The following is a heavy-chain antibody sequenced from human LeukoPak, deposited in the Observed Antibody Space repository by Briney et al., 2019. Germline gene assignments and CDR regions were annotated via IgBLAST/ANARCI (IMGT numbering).Heavy chain of an antibody. V-gene: IGHV4-38-2*02. D-gene: IGHD3-10*01. CDR3: ARDRNYYGSGSYLRSQKFDY. CDR1: GYSISSGYY. J-gene: IGHJ4*02. Sequence: KPSETLSLTCTVSGYSISSGYYWGWIRQPPGKGLEWIGSIYHSGSTYYNPSLKSRVTISVDTSKNQFSLKLSSVTAADTAVYYCARDRNYYGSGSYLRSQKFDYWGQGTLVTVSS. CDR2: IYHSGST.